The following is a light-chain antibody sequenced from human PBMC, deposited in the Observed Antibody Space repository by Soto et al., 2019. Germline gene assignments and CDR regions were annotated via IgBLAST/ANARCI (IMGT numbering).Light chain of an antibody. CDR1: QSISSN. J-gene: IGKJ1*01. V-gene: IGKV1-39*01. CDR3: QQSYSTPRT. Sequence: MTQSPATLSVSPGERATLSCRASQSISSNLAWYQQKPGQAPKLLIYAASSLQSGIPSRFSGSGSGTDFTLTISSLQPEDFATYYCQQSYSTPRTFGQGTKVDNK. CDR2: AAS.